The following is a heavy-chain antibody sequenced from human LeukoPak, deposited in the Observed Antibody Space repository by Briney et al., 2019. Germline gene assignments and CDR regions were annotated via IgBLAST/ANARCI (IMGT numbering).Heavy chain of an antibody. J-gene: IGHJ4*02. CDR3: AKHIIYYFDY. Sequence: TGGSLRLSCAASGFTFSSYAMSWVRQAPGKGLEWVSTISGSDGTTYYAGSVKGRFTISRDNSKNTLYLQMNSLRAEDTAVYYCAKHIIYYFDYWGQGPLVTVSS. V-gene: IGHV3-23*01. D-gene: IGHD3-3*02. CDR2: ISGSDGTT. CDR1: GFTFSSYA.